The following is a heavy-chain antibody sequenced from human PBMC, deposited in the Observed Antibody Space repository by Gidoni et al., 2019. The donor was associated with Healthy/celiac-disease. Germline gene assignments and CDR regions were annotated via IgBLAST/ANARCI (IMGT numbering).Heavy chain of an antibody. CDR2: IYSGGST. D-gene: IGHD3-3*01. V-gene: IGHV3-53*01. J-gene: IGHJ3*02. CDR1: GFTVSSNY. Sequence: EVQLVESGGGLIQPGGSLRLSCAASGFTVSSNYMSWVRQAPGKGLEWVSVIYSGGSTYYADSVKGRFTISRDNSKNTLYLQMNSLRAEDTAVYYCARDPVLRSKKKDDAFDIWGQGTMVTVSS. CDR3: ARDPVLRSKKKDDAFDI.